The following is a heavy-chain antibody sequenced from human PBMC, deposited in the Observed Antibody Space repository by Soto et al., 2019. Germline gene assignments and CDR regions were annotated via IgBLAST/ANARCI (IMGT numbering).Heavy chain of an antibody. CDR3: ARVSCSGGSCYRVLNGAPYYFDY. D-gene: IGHD2-15*01. V-gene: IGHV3-66*01. J-gene: IGHJ4*02. CDR1: GFTVSSNY. Sequence: GGSLRLSCAASGFTVSSNYMSWGRQAPGKGLEWVSVIYSGGSTYYADSVKGRFTISRDNSKNTLYLQMNSLRAEDTAVYYCARVSCSGGSCYRVLNGAPYYFDYWGQGTLVTVSS. CDR2: IYSGGST.